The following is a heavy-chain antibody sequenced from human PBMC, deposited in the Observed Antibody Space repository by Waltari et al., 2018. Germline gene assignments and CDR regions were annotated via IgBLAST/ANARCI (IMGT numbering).Heavy chain of an antibody. CDR3: VKEGDFDS. CDR1: GFTFSNYG. J-gene: IGHJ4*01. Sequence: QVQLVESGGGVVQPGGSLRLSCAASGFTFSNYGMHWVRRAPGKGLEWVAFIQYDGNTKYYADSVKGRFTISRDNSNNKLYVQMNSLRSEDTAVYYCVKEGDFDSWGQGLLVTVSS. V-gene: IGHV3-30*02. CDR2: IQYDGNTK.